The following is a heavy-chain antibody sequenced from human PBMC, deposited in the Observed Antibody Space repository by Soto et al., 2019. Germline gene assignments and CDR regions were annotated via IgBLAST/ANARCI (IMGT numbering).Heavy chain of an antibody. V-gene: IGHV3-23*01. CDR3: AKVIVLGASTIEF. J-gene: IGHJ4*02. CDR2: ISGSGGTT. CDR1: GFTFNHYG. D-gene: IGHD6-6*01. Sequence: EHLLESGGGLVPPGGSLTLSCAASGFTFNHYGMAWVRQAPGKGLEWVSVISGSGGTTDYADSVKGRFTISRDNSKSTVYLQMNSLRVEDTALYSCAKVIVLGASTIEFWGPGTLVTVSS.